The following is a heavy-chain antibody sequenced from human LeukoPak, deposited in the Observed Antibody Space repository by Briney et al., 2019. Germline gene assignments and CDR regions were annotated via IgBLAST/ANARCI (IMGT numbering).Heavy chain of an antibody. Sequence: GRSLRLSCAASGFIFSTNEMHWVRQAPGKGLVCVSRIFNDGTNRGYADSVKGRFTISRDNAKNSLYLQMNSLRAEDTAVYYCARGAGTYFDYWGQGTLVTVSS. CDR2: IFNDGTNR. CDR3: ARGAGTYFDY. V-gene: IGHV3-74*01. CDR1: GFIFSTNE. J-gene: IGHJ4*02. D-gene: IGHD1-7*01.